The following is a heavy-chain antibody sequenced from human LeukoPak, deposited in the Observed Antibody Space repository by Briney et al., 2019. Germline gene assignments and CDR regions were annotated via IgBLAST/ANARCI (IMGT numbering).Heavy chain of an antibody. Sequence: PSETLSLTCTVSGGPISSSSYYWGWIRQPPGKGLEWIGNIYYSGITYYNPSLKSRVTVSVDTSKNQFSLKLSSVTAADTAVYFCLRHPPYSSSWFPFDPCGQGTLVTVSS. J-gene: IGHJ5*02. D-gene: IGHD6-13*01. CDR1: GGPISSSSYY. CDR3: LRHPPYSSSWFPFDP. V-gene: IGHV4-39*01. CDR2: IYYSGIT.